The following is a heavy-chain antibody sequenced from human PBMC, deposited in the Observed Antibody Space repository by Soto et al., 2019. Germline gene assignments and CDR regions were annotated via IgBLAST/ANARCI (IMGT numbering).Heavy chain of an antibody. V-gene: IGHV3-30*03. CDR3: ATTYNWNYFDY. CDR1: GFTFSSYG. D-gene: IGHD1-20*01. CDR2: ISYDGSNK. J-gene: IGHJ4*02. Sequence: GGSLRLSCAASGFTFSSYGMHWVRQAPGKGLEWVAVISYDGSNKYYADSVKGRFTISRDNSKNTLYLQMNSLRAEDTAVYYCATTYNWNYFDYSGQGTLVTVSS.